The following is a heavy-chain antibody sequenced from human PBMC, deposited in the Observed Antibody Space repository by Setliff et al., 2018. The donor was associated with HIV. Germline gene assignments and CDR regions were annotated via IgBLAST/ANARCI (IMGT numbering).Heavy chain of an antibody. J-gene: IGHJ4*02. Sequence: SETLSLTCTVSGGSISTGGYYWSWIRQHPGKGLEWIGYIYNSGGTYYNPSLKSRISISVDMSKNKFSLKLSSLTAADTAVYYCARGGLGVVTSFDSWGPGTLVTVSS. V-gene: IGHV4-31*03. CDR3: ARGGLGVVTSFDS. CDR2: IYNSGGT. CDR1: GGSISTGGYY. D-gene: IGHD3-3*01.